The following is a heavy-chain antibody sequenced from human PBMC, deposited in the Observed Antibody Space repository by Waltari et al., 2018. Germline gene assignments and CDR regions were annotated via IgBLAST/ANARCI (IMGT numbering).Heavy chain of an antibody. Sequence: QVQLVQSGAEVKKPGSSVKVSCKASGGTFRSYANSWVRQAPGQGLEWMGGIIPIFGTANYAQKFQGRVTITADESTSTAYMELSSLRSEDTAVYYCAREPTIFGLYYMDVWGKGTTVTISS. CDR1: GGTFRSYA. CDR2: IIPIFGTA. J-gene: IGHJ6*03. D-gene: IGHD3-3*01. CDR3: AREPTIFGLYYMDV. V-gene: IGHV1-69*12.